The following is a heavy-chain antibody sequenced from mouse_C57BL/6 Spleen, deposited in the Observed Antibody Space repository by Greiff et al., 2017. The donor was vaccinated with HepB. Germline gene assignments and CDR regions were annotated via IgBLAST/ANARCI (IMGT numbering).Heavy chain of an antibody. CDR1: GFNFTDDY. J-gene: IGHJ2*01. V-gene: IGHV14-4*01. CDR3: TTEVGD. CDR2: IDPENGDT. Sequence: VHVKQSGAELVRPGASVKLSCTASGFNFTDDYMHWVKQRPEQGLEWIGWIDPENGDTEYATKFQGKATITADTSTKTAYLQLSSLTSEDTAGYCCTTEVGDWGQGTTLTVSS. D-gene: IGHD1-1*01.